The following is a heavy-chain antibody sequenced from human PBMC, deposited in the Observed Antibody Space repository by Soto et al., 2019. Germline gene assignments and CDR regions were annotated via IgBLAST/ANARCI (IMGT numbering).Heavy chain of an antibody. CDR3: EVWSGHNWFDP. J-gene: IGHJ5*02. D-gene: IGHD3-3*01. Sequence: GPGPGGASETLSLTCTFSGASISSYYWGWIRQPPGKGLEWIAYIYYGGITNYKPSLKSRVTISLDTSKNQFSLKLSSVAAADTAVYYCEVWSGHNWFDPWGQGTLVTVSS. CDR2: IYYGGIT. V-gene: IGHV4-59*08. CDR1: GASISSYY.